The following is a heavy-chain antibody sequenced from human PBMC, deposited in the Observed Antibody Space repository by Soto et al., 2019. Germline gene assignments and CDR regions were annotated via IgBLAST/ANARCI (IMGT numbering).Heavy chain of an antibody. J-gene: IGHJ6*02. CDR2: ISYDGSNK. D-gene: IGHD1-26*01. CDR3: ARVLSGSYYYYYGMDV. Sequence: PGWSLRLSCASSVFTFSSYAMHWVRQAPGKGLEWVAVISYDGSNKYYADSVKGRFTISRDNSKNTLYLQMNSLRAEDTAVYYCARVLSGSYYYYYGMDVWGQGTTVTVSS. CDR1: VFTFSSYA. V-gene: IGHV3-30-3*01.